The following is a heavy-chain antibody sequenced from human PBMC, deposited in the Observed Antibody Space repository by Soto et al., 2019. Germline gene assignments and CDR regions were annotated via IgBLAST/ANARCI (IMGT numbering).Heavy chain of an antibody. Sequence: QVQLVQSGAEVKKPGASVKVSCKASGYTSTSYDINWVRQATGQGLEWMGWMNPNSGNTGYAQKFQGRVTMTRSTSISTAYMELSSLTSEDTAVYYCATYPSMVPDAFDIWGQGTKVTVSS. CDR2: MNPNSGNT. J-gene: IGHJ3*02. CDR3: ATYPSMVPDAFDI. V-gene: IGHV1-8*01. CDR1: GYTSTSYD. D-gene: IGHD2-8*01.